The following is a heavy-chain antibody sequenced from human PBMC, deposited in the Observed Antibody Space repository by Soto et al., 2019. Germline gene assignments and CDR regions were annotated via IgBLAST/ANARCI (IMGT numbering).Heavy chain of an antibody. J-gene: IGHJ3*01. CDR3: ASETSVNAFEV. V-gene: IGHV1-18*01. CDR1: GYTFTS. CDR2: ISAYNGNT. Sequence: QLQLVQSGAEVKKPGASVKVSCKASGYTFTSFSWMRQAPGQGLEWMEWISAYNGNTNYAQKLQGRVTMTTDTSTSTAYMELRSLRSDDTAVYYCASETSVNAFEVWGQGTMVTVSS. D-gene: IGHD3-3*01.